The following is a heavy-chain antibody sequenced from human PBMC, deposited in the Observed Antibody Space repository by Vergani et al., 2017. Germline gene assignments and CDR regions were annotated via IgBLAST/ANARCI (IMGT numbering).Heavy chain of an antibody. V-gene: IGHV4-38-2*02. CDR2: IYHTGST. Sequence: QVQLQQSGPGLVKPSETLSLTCSVSGYSISSGYYWGWVRQSPGKGLEWIASIYHTGSTYYNPSMESRVTISVDTSKNQFSLNVTSVSAADTAVYYCARFNYDVFTVSASYFDYWGEGTLVTVSS. J-gene: IGHJ4*02. D-gene: IGHD3-9*01. CDR1: GYSISSGYY. CDR3: ARFNYDVFTVSASYFDY.